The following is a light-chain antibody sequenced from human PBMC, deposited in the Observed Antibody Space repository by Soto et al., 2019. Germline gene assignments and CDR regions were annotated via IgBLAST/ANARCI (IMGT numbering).Light chain of an antibody. Sequence: EVVLTQSPGSLSLSPGDRATLSCRASQSLVNTYVAWYQQKAGQAPRLLIFDASTRATGIPDRFSGSGSGTDFTLTISRLEPEDFAVYYCQQYGSSLITFGQGTRLEIK. CDR1: QSLVNTY. J-gene: IGKJ5*01. CDR2: DAS. CDR3: QQYGSSLIT. V-gene: IGKV3-20*01.